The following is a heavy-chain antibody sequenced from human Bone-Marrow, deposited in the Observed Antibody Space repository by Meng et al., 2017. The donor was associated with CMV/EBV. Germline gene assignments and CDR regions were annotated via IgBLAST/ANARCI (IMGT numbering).Heavy chain of an antibody. Sequence: ASVKVSCKASGYTFTHYYIHWVRQAPGQGLEWMGWINPNSGGTNYAQKFQGRVTMTRDTSISTAYMELSRLRSDDTAAYYCARDGPYDFWSGYYSSNWFDPWGQGTLVTVSS. J-gene: IGHJ5*02. D-gene: IGHD3-3*01. V-gene: IGHV1-2*02. CDR1: GYTFTHYY. CDR3: ARDGPYDFWSGYYSSNWFDP. CDR2: INPNSGGT.